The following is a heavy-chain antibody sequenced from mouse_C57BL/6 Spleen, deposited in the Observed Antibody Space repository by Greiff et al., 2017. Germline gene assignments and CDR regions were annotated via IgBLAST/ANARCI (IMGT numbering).Heavy chain of an antibody. J-gene: IGHJ3*01. Sequence: QVQLQQSGAELMKPGDSVKLSCTATGFTFTGYWIEWVKQRPGHGLEWIGEILPRSGSTNYNEKFKGKATFTADTSSNTSYMQLSSLATADSAIYACARWDDGTWFAYWGQGTLVTVSA. CDR1: GFTFTGYW. CDR2: ILPRSGST. CDR3: ARWDDGTWFAY. D-gene: IGHD2-3*01. V-gene: IGHV1-9*01.